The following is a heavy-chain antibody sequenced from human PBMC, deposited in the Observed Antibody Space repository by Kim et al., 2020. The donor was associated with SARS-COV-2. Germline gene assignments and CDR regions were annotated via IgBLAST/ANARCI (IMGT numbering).Heavy chain of an antibody. CDR1: GFTFTSYA. CDR2: ISGSGGST. V-gene: IGHV3-23*01. Sequence: GGSLRLSCAASGFTFTSYAMSWVRQTPGKGLECVSTISGSGGSTYYPDSVKGRFTISRDNSKNTLFLQMNSLRAEDTAVYYCAKISLLSVHMTGTFYYEGGCDYWGKGTLVPVSS. D-gene: IGHD3-22*01. CDR3: AKISLLSVHMTGTFYYEGGCDY. J-gene: IGHJ4*02.